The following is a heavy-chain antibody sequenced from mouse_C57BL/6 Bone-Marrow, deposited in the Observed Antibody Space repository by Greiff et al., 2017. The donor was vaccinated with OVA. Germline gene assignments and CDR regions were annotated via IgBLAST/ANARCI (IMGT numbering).Heavy chain of an antibody. V-gene: IGHV5-12*01. CDR1: GFTFSDYY. CDR3: ARQRAYYGSSLYAMDY. CDR2: ISNGGGST. J-gene: IGHJ4*01. Sequence: EVQGVESGGGLVQPGGSLKLSCAASGFTFSDYYMYWVRQTPEKRLEWVAYISNGGGSTYYPDTVKGRFTISRDNAKNTLYLQMSRLKSEDTAMYYCARQRAYYGSSLYAMDYWGQGTSVTVSS. D-gene: IGHD1-1*01.